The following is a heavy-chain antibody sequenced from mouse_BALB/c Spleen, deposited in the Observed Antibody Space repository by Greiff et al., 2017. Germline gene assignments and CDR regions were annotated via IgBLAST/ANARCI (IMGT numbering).Heavy chain of an antibody. V-gene: IGHV5-4*02. Sequence: DVHLVESGGGLVKPGGSLKLSCAASGFTFSDYYMYWVRQTPEKRLEWVATISDGGSYTYYPDSVKGRFTISRDNAKNNLYLQMSSLKSEDTAMYYCAREGTGTFAYWGQGTLVTVSA. D-gene: IGHD4-1*01. CDR3: AREGTGTFAY. J-gene: IGHJ3*01. CDR1: GFTFSDYY. CDR2: ISDGGSYT.